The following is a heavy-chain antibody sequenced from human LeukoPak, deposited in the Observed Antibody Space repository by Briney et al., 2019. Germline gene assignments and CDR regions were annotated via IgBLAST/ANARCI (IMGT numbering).Heavy chain of an antibody. V-gene: IGHV1-2*02. J-gene: IGHJ4*02. CDR2: INPNSGGT. D-gene: IGHD2-2*01. CDR1: GSTFTGYY. Sequence: ASVKLSCKAAGSTFTGYYMHWVRQAPGQGLEWMGWINPNSGGTNYAQKFQGRVTMTRDTSISTAYMELSRLRSDDTAVYYCARDLGYCSSTSCYGGPFDYWGQGTLVTVSS. CDR3: ARDLGYCSSTSCYGGPFDY.